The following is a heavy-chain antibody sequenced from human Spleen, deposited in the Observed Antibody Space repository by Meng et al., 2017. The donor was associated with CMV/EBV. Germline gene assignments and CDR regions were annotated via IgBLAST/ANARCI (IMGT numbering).Heavy chain of an antibody. CDR3: AKVLRWSGYYDY. D-gene: IGHD3-3*01. V-gene: IGHV3-23*03. J-gene: IGHJ4*02. Sequence: GGSLRLSCAASGFSFTIYAMTWVRQAPGKGLEWVSVIYNDGSTSYAASVKGRFTISRDTSKNTVSLQMNSLRAEDTAVDYCAKVLRWSGYYDYWGQGTLVTVSS. CDR1: GFSFTIYA. CDR2: IYNDGST.